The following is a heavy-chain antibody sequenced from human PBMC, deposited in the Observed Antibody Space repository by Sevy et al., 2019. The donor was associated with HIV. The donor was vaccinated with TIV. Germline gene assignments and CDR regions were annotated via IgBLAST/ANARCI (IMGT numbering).Heavy chain of an antibody. D-gene: IGHD4-17*01. CDR1: RFTFSSYA. CDR3: AKEAYGDYDFDY. CDR2: ISGSGGST. V-gene: IGHV3-23*01. J-gene: IGHJ4*02. Sequence: GGSPRLSCAASRFTFSSYAMSWVRQAPGKGLEWVSAISGSGGSTYYANSVKGRFTISRDNSKNTLYLQMNSLRAGDTAVYYCAKEAYGDYDFDYWGQGTLVTVSS.